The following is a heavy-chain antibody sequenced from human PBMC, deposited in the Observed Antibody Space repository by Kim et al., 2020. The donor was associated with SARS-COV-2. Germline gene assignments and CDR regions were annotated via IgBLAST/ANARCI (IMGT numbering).Heavy chain of an antibody. V-gene: IGHV3-13*04. Sequence: GSLRLSCAASGFTFSSYDMHWVRQGTEKGLEWVSSIGTKADTYYPDSVKDRFTISRENANDSFYLQMNSLRAEDTAVYYCARGPIEEGIRATKGYFDLWGRGTVVTVSS. J-gene: IGHJ2*01. CDR1: GFTFSSYD. CDR3: ARGPIEEGIRATKGYFDL. D-gene: IGHD1-20*01. CDR2: IGTKADT.